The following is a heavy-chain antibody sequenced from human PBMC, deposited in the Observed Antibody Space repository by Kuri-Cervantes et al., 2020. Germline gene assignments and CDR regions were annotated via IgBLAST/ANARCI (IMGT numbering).Heavy chain of an antibody. CDR2: ISYGGSNK. D-gene: IGHD1-26*01. CDR1: GFTFSSYA. J-gene: IGHJ6*02. V-gene: IGHV3-30*04. CDR3: AKDGTSGSYWRLSYYYYGMDV. Sequence: GESLKISCAASGFTFSSYAMHWVRQAPGKGLEWVAVISYGGSNKYYADSVKGRFTISRDNSKNTLYLQMNSLRAEDTAVYYCAKDGTSGSYWRLSYYYYGMDVWGQGTTVTVSS.